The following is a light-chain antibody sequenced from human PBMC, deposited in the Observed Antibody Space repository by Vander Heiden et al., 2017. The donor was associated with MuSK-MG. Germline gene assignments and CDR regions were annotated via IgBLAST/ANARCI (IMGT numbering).Light chain of an antibody. V-gene: IGKV1-39*01. CDR2: AAS. CDR3: QQSDSTSLT. CDR1: QSISSY. J-gene: IGKJ5*01. Sequence: DIQMTHPPSSLSASVGDRVTITCRASQSISSYLNWYQQKPGKSPKLLIYAASSLQSGVPSSFSGSGSVTDFTLTISRLQPEDFATCYCQQSDSTSLTFGQGTQLEIK.